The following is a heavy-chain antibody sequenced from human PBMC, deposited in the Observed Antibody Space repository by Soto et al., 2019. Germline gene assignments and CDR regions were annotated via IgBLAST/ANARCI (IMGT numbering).Heavy chain of an antibody. CDR2: ISAHHGDT. J-gene: IGHJ5*02. V-gene: IGHV1-18*01. CDR3: ARDTMVTSNWFDT. CDR1: GYTFTSYG. D-gene: IGHD4-17*01. Sequence: QVRLVQSGSEVKKPGASVKVSCKASGYTFTSYGFSWVRRAPGQGLEWVGWISAHHGDTNYAQKFQGRVTMTTDTSTSTAYMELRSLRSDDTAVYYCARDTMVTSNWFDTWGQGTLVTVSS.